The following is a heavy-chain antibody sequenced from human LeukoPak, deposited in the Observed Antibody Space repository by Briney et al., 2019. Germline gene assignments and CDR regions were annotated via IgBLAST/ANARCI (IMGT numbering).Heavy chain of an antibody. CDR2: ISAYNGNT. CDR3: ASSLSYDSSGYYFDY. J-gene: IGHJ4*02. D-gene: IGHD3-22*01. Sequence: ASVKVSCKASGYTFTSYGISWVRQAPGQGLEWMGWISAYNGNTNYAQKLQGRVTMTTDTSTSTAYMELSSLRSEDTAVYYCASSLSYDSSGYYFDYWGQGTLVTVSS. V-gene: IGHV1-18*01. CDR1: GYTFTSYG.